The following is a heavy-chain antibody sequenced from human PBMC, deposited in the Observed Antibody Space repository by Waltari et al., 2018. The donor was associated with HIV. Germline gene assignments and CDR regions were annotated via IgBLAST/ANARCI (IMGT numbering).Heavy chain of an antibody. CDR3: ARDFRYCSSTSCYIRGGAFDI. V-gene: IGHV1-18*01. Sequence: QVQLVPSGAEVKKPGASVKVSCKASGYTFTSYGISWVRQAPGQGLEWMGWISAYNGNTNYAQKLQGRVTMTTDTSTSTAYMELRSLRSDDTAVYYCARDFRYCSSTSCYIRGGAFDIWGQGTMVTVSS. CDR2: ISAYNGNT. J-gene: IGHJ3*02. D-gene: IGHD2-2*02. CDR1: GYTFTSYG.